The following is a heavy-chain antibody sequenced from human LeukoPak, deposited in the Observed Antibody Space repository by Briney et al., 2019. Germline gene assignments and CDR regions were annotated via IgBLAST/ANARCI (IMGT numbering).Heavy chain of an antibody. CDR2: ISSSGSTI. CDR1: GFTFSSYE. D-gene: IGHD5-18*01. Sequence: GGSLRLSCAASGFTFSSYEMNWVRQAPGKGLEWVSYISSSGSTIYYADSVKGRFTISRDNAKNSLYLQMNSLRAEDTAVYYCAREVDTAMLDYWGQGTLVTVSS. J-gene: IGHJ4*02. V-gene: IGHV3-48*03. CDR3: AREVDTAMLDY.